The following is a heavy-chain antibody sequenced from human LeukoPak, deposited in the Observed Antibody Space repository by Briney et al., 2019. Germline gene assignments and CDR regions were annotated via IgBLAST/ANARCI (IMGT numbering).Heavy chain of an antibody. Sequence: ASVKVSCKASGGTFSSYAISWVRQAPGQGLEWMGGIIPIFGTANYAQKFQGRVTITADKSTSTAYMELSSLRSEDTAVYYCARDYPTYDYVWGSYRYDAFDIWGQGTTVTVSS. CDR2: IIPIFGTA. CDR1: GGTFSSYA. D-gene: IGHD3-16*02. V-gene: IGHV1-69*06. J-gene: IGHJ3*02. CDR3: ARDYPTYDYVWGSYRYDAFDI.